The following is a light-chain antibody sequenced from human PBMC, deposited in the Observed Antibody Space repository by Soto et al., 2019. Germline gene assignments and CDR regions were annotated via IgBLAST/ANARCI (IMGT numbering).Light chain of an antibody. CDR2: SNN. Sequence: QSVLTQPPSASGTPGQRVTISCSGSSSNIGSNPVNWYQQLPGTAPKLLVYSNNQRPSGVPDRFSGSKSVTSASLAISGLQSEDEADYYCAAWDDSLNGVVFGGGTKVTVL. CDR3: AAWDDSLNGVV. CDR1: SSNIGSNP. V-gene: IGLV1-44*01. J-gene: IGLJ2*01.